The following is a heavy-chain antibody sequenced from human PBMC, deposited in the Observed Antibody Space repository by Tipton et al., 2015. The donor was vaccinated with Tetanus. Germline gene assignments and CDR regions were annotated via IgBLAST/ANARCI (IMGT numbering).Heavy chain of an antibody. CDR1: GGSISSYY. D-gene: IGHD6-13*01. Sequence: TLSLTCTVSGGSISSYYWSWIRQPPGKGLEWIGYIYYSGSTNYNPSLKSRVTISVDTSRNQFSLKLSSVTAADTAVYYCARDSRKQPFYYGMDVWGQGTTVTVSS. V-gene: IGHV4-59*01. J-gene: IGHJ6*02. CDR3: ARDSRKQPFYYGMDV. CDR2: IYYSGST.